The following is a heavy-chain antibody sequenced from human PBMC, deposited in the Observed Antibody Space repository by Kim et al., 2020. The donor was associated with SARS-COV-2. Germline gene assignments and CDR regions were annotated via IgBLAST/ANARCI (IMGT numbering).Heavy chain of an antibody. CDR3: ARGYYGDYIIDY. Sequence: GGSLRLSCAASGFTFSSYSMNWVRQAPGKGLEWVSYISSSSTIYYADSVRGRFTISRDSAKNSLYLQMNSLRDEDTAVYYCARGYYGDYIIDYWGQGTLVTVSS. D-gene: IGHD4-17*01. J-gene: IGHJ4*02. CDR1: GFTFSSYS. CDR2: ISSSSTI. V-gene: IGHV3-48*02.